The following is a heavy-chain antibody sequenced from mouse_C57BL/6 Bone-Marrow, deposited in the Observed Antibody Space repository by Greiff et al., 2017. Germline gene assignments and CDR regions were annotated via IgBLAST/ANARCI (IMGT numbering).Heavy chain of an antibody. J-gene: IGHJ4*01. V-gene: IGHV1-26*01. D-gene: IGHD1-1*01. CDR2: INPNNGGT. Sequence: EVQLQQSGPELVKPGASVKISCKASGYTFTDYYMNWVKQSHGKSLEWIGDINPNNGGTSYNQKFKGKATLTVDKSSSTAYMELRSLTSEDSAVYYCARADYYVSSYYAMDYWGQGTSVTVSS. CDR1: GYTFTDYY. CDR3: ARADYYVSSYYAMDY.